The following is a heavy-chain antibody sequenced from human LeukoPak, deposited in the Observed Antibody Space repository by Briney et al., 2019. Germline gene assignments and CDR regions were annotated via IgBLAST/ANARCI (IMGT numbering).Heavy chain of an antibody. Sequence: SETLSLTCSVSGYSFTSGHYWGWIRQPPGKGLEWIANIYHTGSAHYNPSLKSRVTISVDTSKNQFSLKLNSVTAADTAVYFCARNGVTFGGVIGYWYFDLWGRGSLVTVSS. CDR1: GYSFTSGHY. J-gene: IGHJ2*01. CDR3: ARNGVTFGGVIGYWYFDL. CDR2: IYHTGSA. D-gene: IGHD3-16*02. V-gene: IGHV4-38-2*01.